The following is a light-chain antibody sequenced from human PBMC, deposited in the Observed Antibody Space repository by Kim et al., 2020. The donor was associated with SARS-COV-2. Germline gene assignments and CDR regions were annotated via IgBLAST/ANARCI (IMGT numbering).Light chain of an antibody. CDR1: QGISSY. CDR3: QQYYSYPPYT. CDR2: AAS. V-gene: IGKV1-8*01. Sequence: ASTGYRVTITCRASQGISSYLAWYQQKPGKAPKLLIYAASTLQSGVPSRFSGSGSGTDFTLTISCLQSEDFATYYCQQYYSYPPYTFGQGTKLEI. J-gene: IGKJ2*01.